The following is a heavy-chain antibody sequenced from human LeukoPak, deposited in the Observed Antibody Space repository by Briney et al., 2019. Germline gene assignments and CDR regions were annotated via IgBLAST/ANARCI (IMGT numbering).Heavy chain of an antibody. CDR2: ISSSSSYI. CDR3: AAAGTGDAFDI. Sequence: GGSLRLSCAASGFTFSSYSMNWVRQAPGKGLEWVSSISSSSSYIYYADSVKGLFTISRDNAKNSLYLQMNSLRAEDTAVYYCAAAGTGDAFDIWGQGTMVTVSS. D-gene: IGHD6-13*01. CDR1: GFTFSSYS. J-gene: IGHJ3*02. V-gene: IGHV3-21*01.